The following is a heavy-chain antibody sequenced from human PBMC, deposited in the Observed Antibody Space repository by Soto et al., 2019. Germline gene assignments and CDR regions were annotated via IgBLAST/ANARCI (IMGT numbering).Heavy chain of an antibody. CDR2: MNPNSGNT. CDR3: AKAVALYYYGMDV. V-gene: IGHV1-8*01. Sequence: SVKVSFKASGYTFTSYDINWVRQSTGQGLEWMGWMNPNSGNTGYAQKFQGRVTTTRNTSISTAYMELSSLRSEDTAVYYCAKAVALYYYGMDVWGQGTTVTVSS. CDR1: GYTFTSYD. J-gene: IGHJ6*02.